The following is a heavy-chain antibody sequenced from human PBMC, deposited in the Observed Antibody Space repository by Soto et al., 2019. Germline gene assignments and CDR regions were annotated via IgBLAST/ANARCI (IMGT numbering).Heavy chain of an antibody. CDR1: GFTFDDYA. V-gene: IGHV3-33*08. CDR2: IWYDGSYK. D-gene: IGHD3-10*01. Sequence: GGSLRLSCAASGFTFDDYAMHWVRQAPGKGLEWVAVIWYDGSYKSYADSVKGRFTISRDNSKNTLYLQMNSLRAEDMAVYYCARGYGSESYVFDYWGQGTLVTVSS. CDR3: ARGYGSESYVFDY. J-gene: IGHJ4*02.